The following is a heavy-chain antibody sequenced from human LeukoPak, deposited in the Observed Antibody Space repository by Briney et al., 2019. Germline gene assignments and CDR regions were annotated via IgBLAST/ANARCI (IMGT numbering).Heavy chain of an antibody. D-gene: IGHD3-22*01. Sequence: GGSLRLSCAASGFTFSSYAMSWVRQVPGKGLEWVSGISGSGDNTYYADSVKGRFTISRDNSKNTLYVQVNSLGTEDTAAYYCAKGSYYDSSGSFYFDYWGQGTLVTVSS. CDR1: GFTFSSYA. V-gene: IGHV3-23*01. CDR2: ISGSGDNT. J-gene: IGHJ4*02. CDR3: AKGSYYDSSGSFYFDY.